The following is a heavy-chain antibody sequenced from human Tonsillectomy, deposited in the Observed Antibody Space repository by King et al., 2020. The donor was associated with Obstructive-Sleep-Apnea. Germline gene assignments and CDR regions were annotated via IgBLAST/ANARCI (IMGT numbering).Heavy chain of an antibody. D-gene: IGHD3-10*01. CDR3: TRDISGGEDR. Sequence: VQLVESGGGLVKPGGSLRLSCAASGFTVTSYNMNWVRQAPGKGLEWVSFMSSSGGYVYYTDSLKGRFTISRDNTKNSLYLQMNRLRAEDTAVYYCTRDISGGEDRWGQGTTVTVSS. V-gene: IGHV3-21*01. J-gene: IGHJ6*02. CDR2: MSSSGGYV. CDR1: GFTVTSYN.